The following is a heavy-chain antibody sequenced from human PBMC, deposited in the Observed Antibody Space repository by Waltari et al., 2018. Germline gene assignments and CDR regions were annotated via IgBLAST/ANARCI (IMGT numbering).Heavy chain of an antibody. D-gene: IGHD1-26*01. CDR3: ARVLPEWELLGYFDY. V-gene: IGHV1-69*12. Sequence: QVQLVQSGAEVKKPGSSVKVSCKASGGTFSSYAISWVRQAPGQGLEWMGGITPIFGTANYAQKFQGRVTITADESTSTAYMELSSLRSEDTAVYYCARVLPEWELLGYFDYWGQGTLVTVSS. CDR1: GGTFSSYA. J-gene: IGHJ4*02. CDR2: ITPIFGTA.